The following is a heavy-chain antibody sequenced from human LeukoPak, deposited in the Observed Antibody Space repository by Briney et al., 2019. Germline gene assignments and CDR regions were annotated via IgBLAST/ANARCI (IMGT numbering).Heavy chain of an antibody. CDR2: ISYDGSNK. CDR3: ARDLPQIEY. Sequence: GGSLRLSCAASGFTFSSYAMHWVRQAPGKGLEWVAVISYDGSNKYYADSVKGRFTISRDNAKNSLYLQMNSLRAEDTALYYCARDLPQIEYWGQGTLVTVSS. V-gene: IGHV3-30-3*01. J-gene: IGHJ4*02. CDR1: GFTFSSYA. D-gene: IGHD3-22*01.